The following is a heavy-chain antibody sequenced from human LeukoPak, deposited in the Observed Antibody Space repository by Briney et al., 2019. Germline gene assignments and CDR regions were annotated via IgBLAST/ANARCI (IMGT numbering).Heavy chain of an antibody. CDR2: IRYDGSNK. CDR3: AKSPKVPAAPYYYYYYMDV. D-gene: IGHD2-2*01. Sequence: PGGSLRLSCAASGFTFSSYGMNWVRQAPGKGLEWVAFIRYDGSNKYYADSVKGRFTISRDNSKNTLYLQMNRLRAEDTAVYYCAKSPKVPAAPYYYYYYMDVWGKGTTVTVSS. V-gene: IGHV3-30*02. J-gene: IGHJ6*03. CDR1: GFTFSSYG.